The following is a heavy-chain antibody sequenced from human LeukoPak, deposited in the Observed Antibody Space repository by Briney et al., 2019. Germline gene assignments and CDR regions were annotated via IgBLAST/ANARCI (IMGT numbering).Heavy chain of an antibody. Sequence: PSETLSLTCTVSGGSITSYYWTWIRQPPGKGLEWIGNIFYSGSTYYNPSLKSRVTISIDTSKKQFSLKLSSVTAADTAVYYCARDLENDYSDAFDIWGQGTMVTVSS. CDR3: ARDLENDYSDAFDI. CDR1: GGSITSYY. D-gene: IGHD4-11*01. J-gene: IGHJ3*02. V-gene: IGHV4-59*12. CDR2: IFYSGST.